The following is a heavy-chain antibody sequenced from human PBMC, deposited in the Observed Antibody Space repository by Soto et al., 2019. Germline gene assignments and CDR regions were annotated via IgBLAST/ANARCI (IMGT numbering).Heavy chain of an antibody. V-gene: IGHV1-3*01. CDR3: ARDPNDSSAYYHHYYYGMDV. Sequence: ASVKVSFKASGYTFTSYGIHWVRQAPGQRLEWTGWINAGNGNTKYSEKFQGRVTITGDTSASTAYLELSSLRSEDTAVYYCARDPNDSSAYYHHYYYGMDVWGQGTTVTVSS. CDR2: INAGNGNT. J-gene: IGHJ6*02. D-gene: IGHD3-22*01. CDR1: GYTFTSYG.